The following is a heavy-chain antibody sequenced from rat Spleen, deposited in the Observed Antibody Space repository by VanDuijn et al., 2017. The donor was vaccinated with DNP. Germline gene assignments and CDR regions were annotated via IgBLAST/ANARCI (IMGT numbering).Heavy chain of an antibody. V-gene: IGHV5-27*01. CDR2: IGSAAYAP. Sequence: EVQLVESGGGLVQPGRSLKLSCAASGFTFSAYYLAWVRQAPAKGLEWVAYIGSAAYAPYYGDSVKGRFTISRDNAKSTLYLQMDSLRSEDTATYYCTTEAWDYWGQGVMVTVSS. CDR1: GFTFSAYY. CDR3: TTEAWDY. J-gene: IGHJ2*01.